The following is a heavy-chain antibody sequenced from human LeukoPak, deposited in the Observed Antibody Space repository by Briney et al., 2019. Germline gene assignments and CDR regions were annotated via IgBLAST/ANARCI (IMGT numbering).Heavy chain of an antibody. Sequence: GGSLRLSCAASGFTFSSYSMNWVRQAPGKGLEWVSSISSNSSYIYYADSVKGRFTISRDNAKNSLYLQMNSLRAEDTAVYYCARGLAVADAFDIWGQGTMVTVSS. V-gene: IGHV3-21*01. J-gene: IGHJ3*02. CDR2: ISSNSSYI. CDR3: ARGLAVADAFDI. D-gene: IGHD6-19*01. CDR1: GFTFSSYS.